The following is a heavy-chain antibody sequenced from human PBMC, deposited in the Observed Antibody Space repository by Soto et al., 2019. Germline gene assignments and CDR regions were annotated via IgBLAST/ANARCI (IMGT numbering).Heavy chain of an antibody. CDR1: GYTFTSYA. J-gene: IGHJ6*02. CDR3: ARQRFCSGGSCYYYYGMDV. CDR2: INAGNGNT. D-gene: IGHD2-15*01. V-gene: IGHV1-3*01. Sequence: ASVKVSCKASGYTFTSYAMHWVRQAPGQRLEWMGWINAGNGNTKYSQKFQGRVTITRDTSVSTAYMELSSLRSEDTAVYYCARQRFCSGGSCYYYYGMDVWGQGTTVTVSS.